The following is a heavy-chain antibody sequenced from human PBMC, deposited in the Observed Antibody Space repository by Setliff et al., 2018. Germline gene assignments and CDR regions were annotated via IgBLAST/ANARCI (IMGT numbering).Heavy chain of an antibody. V-gene: IGHV3-23*01. CDR3: AREGEYYYDSSGYSGFGDY. J-gene: IGHJ4*02. D-gene: IGHD3-22*01. CDR2: ISGSGGTT. CDR1: GFTFSSYA. Sequence: PGGSLRLSCAASGFTFSSYAITWVRQAPGKGLEWVSMISGSGGTTYYADSVKGRFTISRDNSKNTLFLQMNSLRAEDTAVYYCAREGEYYYDSSGYSGFGDYWGQGTLVTVSS.